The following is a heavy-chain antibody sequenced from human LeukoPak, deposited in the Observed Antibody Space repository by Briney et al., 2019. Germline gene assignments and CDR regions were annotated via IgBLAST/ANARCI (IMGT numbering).Heavy chain of an antibody. Sequence: GASVKVSCKASGYTFPSHFMHWVRQAPGQGLEWMGIINPTGGSTTYAQKFQGRVTMTRDTSTSTVYMELSSLRSEDTAVYYCATAGAAGTSVDYWGQGTLVTVSS. V-gene: IGHV1-46*01. D-gene: IGHD6-13*01. CDR3: ATAGAAGTSVDY. CDR2: INPTGGST. J-gene: IGHJ4*02. CDR1: GYTFPSHF.